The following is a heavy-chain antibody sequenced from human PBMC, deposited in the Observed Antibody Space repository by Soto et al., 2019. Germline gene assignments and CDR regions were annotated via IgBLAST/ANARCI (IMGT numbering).Heavy chain of an antibody. V-gene: IGHV4-59*01. J-gene: IGHJ4*02. CDR2: ISSSGST. CDR3: ARDRTGWYFDL. CDR1: GDSISSDY. D-gene: IGHD3-9*01. Sequence: ASETLSLTCSVSGDSISSDYWTWIRQTPGKGLEWIGCISSSGSTDYNPSLKSRLTMSIVTSKNQFSLKVNSVTAADTAVYYCARDRTGWYFDLWGQGRLVTVSS.